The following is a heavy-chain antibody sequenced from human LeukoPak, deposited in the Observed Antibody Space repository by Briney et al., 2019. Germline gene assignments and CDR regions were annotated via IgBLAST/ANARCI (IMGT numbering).Heavy chain of an antibody. V-gene: IGHV3-21*01. CDR1: GFTFSSYS. D-gene: IGHD6-13*01. CDR3: ARDSKAAGTRYYFDY. Sequence: GGSLGLSCAASGFTFSSYSMNWVRQAPGKGLEWVSSISSSSSYVYYADSVKGRFTISRDNAKNSLYLQMNSLRAEDTAVYYCARDSKAAGTRYYFDYWGQGTLVTVSS. J-gene: IGHJ4*02. CDR2: ISSSSSYV.